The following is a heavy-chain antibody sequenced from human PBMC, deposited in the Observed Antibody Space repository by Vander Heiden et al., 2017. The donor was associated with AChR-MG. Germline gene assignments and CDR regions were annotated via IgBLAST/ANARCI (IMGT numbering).Heavy chain of an antibody. V-gene: IGHV3-23*01. CDR3: ARDRQRITLKAVVINDAFDI. CDR2: ISGSGGRT. Sequence: EVQLLESGGGLVQPGGSLRLSCAASGFTFSNYAMSWVRQAPGKGLEWVSGISGSGGRTYYADSVKGRFIISRDNSKNTLYLQTNSLRAEDTAVYYCARDRQRITLKAVVINDAFDIWGQGTMVTVSS. D-gene: IGHD3-22*01. J-gene: IGHJ3*02. CDR1: GFTFSNYA.